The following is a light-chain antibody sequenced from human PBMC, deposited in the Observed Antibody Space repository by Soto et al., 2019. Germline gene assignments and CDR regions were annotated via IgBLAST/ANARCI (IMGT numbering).Light chain of an antibody. Sequence: EIVMTQSQATLYVSPGERATLSCRASQSVSSDLAWYHQKPGQAPRLLIYGASTRATGIPARFSGSGSGTEFTLTINSLQSEDFAVYYCQQYNNWPLTFGQGTKVEIK. CDR1: QSVSSD. V-gene: IGKV3-15*01. CDR2: GAS. CDR3: QQYNNWPLT. J-gene: IGKJ1*01.